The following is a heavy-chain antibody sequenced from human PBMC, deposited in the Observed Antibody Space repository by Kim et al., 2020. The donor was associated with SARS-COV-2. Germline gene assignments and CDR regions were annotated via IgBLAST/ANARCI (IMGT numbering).Heavy chain of an antibody. D-gene: IGHD3-10*01. V-gene: IGHV6-1*01. Sequence: AVSVKSRKTINPDTSKNQFSLQLNCVTPEDTAVYYCARDPAFRYYYYMDVWGKGTTVTVSS. J-gene: IGHJ6*03. CDR3: ARDPAFRYYYYMDV.